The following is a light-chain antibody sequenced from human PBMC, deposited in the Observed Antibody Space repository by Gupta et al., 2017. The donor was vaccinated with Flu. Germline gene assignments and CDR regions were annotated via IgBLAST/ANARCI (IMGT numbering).Light chain of an antibody. CDR1: SSDIGTYNL. V-gene: IGLV2-23*01. CDR2: AGS. Sequence: QSALTQPASVSGSPGQSITISCTGTSSDIGTYNLVSWYQQHPGKAPKLLIYAGSERPSGVSSRFSGSKSGNTASLTISGLQAEDEAAYYCCSYTGRSPVVFGGGTTVTVL. J-gene: IGLJ2*01. CDR3: CSYTGRSPVV.